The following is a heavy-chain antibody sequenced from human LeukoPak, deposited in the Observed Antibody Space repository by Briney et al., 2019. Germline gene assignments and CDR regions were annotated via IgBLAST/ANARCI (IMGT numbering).Heavy chain of an antibody. V-gene: IGHV1-69*04. CDR1: VGTFSSYA. Sequence: GASVKVSCKASVGTFSSYAISWVRQAPGQGLEWMGRIIPIFGIANYAQKVQGRVTITADKSTSKAYMELSSLRAEDTAVYYCALRAPAVAGTVYFDYWGQGTLVTVSS. D-gene: IGHD6-19*01. J-gene: IGHJ4*02. CDR3: ALRAPAVAGTVYFDY. CDR2: IIPIFGIA.